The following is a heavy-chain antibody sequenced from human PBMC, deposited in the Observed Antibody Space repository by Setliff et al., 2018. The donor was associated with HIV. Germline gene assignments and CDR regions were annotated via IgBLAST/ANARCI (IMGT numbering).Heavy chain of an antibody. CDR1: GYSICTNEW. J-gene: IGHJ3*02. CDR2: ISNSGKI. D-gene: IGHD4-4*01. CDR3: ARTVPHSAAQDAFDI. V-gene: IGHV4-28*05. Sequence: SETLSLTCAVSGYSICTNEWWGRIRQPPGKGLAWIGYISNSGKIYYDPSLNSRVTLSADTSKNQLSLKLTSVTAEDTGVYYCARTVPHSAAQDAFDIWG.